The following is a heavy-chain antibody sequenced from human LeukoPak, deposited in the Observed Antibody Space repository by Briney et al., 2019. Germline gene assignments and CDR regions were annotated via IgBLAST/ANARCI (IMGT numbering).Heavy chain of an antibody. CDR1: GFALSTSGMC. V-gene: IGHV2-70*10. D-gene: IGHD3-22*01. J-gene: IGHJ3*02. Sequence: SCPALVRPTHTLTLTCTFTGFALSTSGMCVSWIRQTPGKVLETIERIYWDGDTYYSTSLKTRPTSIKETSKKQVGPTMTNMDPVDTGTFYCAGTEGYYYDSSRGLGAFDIWGQGKMVTVSS. CDR3: AGTEGYYYDSSRGLGAFDI. CDR2: IYWDGDT.